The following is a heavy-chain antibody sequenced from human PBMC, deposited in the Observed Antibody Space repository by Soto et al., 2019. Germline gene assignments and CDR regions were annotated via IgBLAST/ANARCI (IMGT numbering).Heavy chain of an antibody. D-gene: IGHD2-8*01. V-gene: IGHV1-2*04. CDR1: GYSFTDYH. J-gene: IGHJ6*02. CDR3: ARGHSTDCSNGVCSFFYNHEMDV. CDR2: INPKSGGT. Sequence: ASVKVSWKASGYSFTDYHIHWVRQAPGQGLEWLGRINPKSGGTSTAQKFQGWVTMTRDRSISTVYMELTRLRSDDTAVYFCARGHSTDCSNGVCSFFYNHEMDVWGQGTTVTVSS.